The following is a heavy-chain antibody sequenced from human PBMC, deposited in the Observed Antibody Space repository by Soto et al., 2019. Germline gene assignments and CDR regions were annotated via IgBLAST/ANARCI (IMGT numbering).Heavy chain of an antibody. V-gene: IGHV1-18*01. Sequence: QVQLVQSGAEVKKPGASVKVSCKASGYTFTSYYISWVRQAPGQGLEWMGWISAYNGNTNYAQQLQGRVTIATETHTRTAYMEQRSMTSDDTAVNYGARDVPPVDSWGQETVITVSS. CDR1: GYTFTSYY. CDR2: ISAYNGNT. CDR3: ARDVPPVDS. J-gene: IGHJ4*02.